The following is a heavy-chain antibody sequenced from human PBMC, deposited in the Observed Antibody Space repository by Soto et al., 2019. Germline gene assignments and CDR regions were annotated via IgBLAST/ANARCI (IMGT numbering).Heavy chain of an antibody. CDR3: ARVKRLGYYYYGMDA. D-gene: IGHD1-26*01. CDR2: INHSGST. Sequence: QVQLQQWGAGLLKPSETLSLTCAVYGGSFSGYYWSWIRQPPGKGLEWIGEINHSGSTNYNPSLKSRVTISVDTSKNQFSLKLSSVTAADTAVYYCARVKRLGYYYYGMDAWGQGTTVTVSS. J-gene: IGHJ6*02. V-gene: IGHV4-34*01. CDR1: GGSFSGYY.